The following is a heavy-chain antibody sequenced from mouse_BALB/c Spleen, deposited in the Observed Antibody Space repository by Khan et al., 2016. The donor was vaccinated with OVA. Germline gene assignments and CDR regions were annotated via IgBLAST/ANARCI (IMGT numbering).Heavy chain of an antibody. CDR3: AGENYYGRSCYAMDY. V-gene: IGHV1S41*01. J-gene: IGHJ4*01. CDR1: GYTFTSYW. CDR2: ISPGSSNT. Sequence: DLVKPGASVKLSCKASGYTFTSYWINWITQRPGQGLTWIGRISPGSSNTNSNDMFKGKATLTVATSSNTANIQLRSLSSEDSAGYFSAGENYYGRSCYAMDYGGQGTSVTVSA. D-gene: IGHD1-1*01.